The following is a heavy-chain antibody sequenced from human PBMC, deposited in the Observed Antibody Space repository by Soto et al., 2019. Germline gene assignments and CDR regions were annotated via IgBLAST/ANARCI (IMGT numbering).Heavy chain of an antibody. Sequence: EVQLVESGGGLVKPGGSLRLSCAASGFTFSSYSVNWVRQAPGKGLEWVSSISSSSSYIYYADSVKGRFTISRDNAKNSLYLQMNSLRAEDTAVYYCARPDDYGDYVLWDYWGQGTLVTVSS. D-gene: IGHD4-17*01. J-gene: IGHJ4*02. V-gene: IGHV3-21*01. CDR2: ISSSSSYI. CDR3: ARPDDYGDYVLWDY. CDR1: GFTFSSYS.